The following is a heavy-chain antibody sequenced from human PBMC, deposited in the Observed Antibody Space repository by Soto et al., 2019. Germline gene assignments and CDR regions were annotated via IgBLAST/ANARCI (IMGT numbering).Heavy chain of an antibody. CDR1: GGTFSSYA. V-gene: IGHV1-69*01. Sequence: QVQLVQSGAEVKKPGSSVKVSCKASGGTFSSYAISWVRQAPGPGLEWIGGFIPIFGTANYAQKIQGRVTITAAESTSTAYMERSSLRAEDTAVYYCARAEGEVTVNTCGVFFGRDGWFEGTTVTVS. D-gene: IGHD3-16*01. CDR2: FIPIFGTA. J-gene: IGHJ6*02. CDR3: ARAEGEVTVNTCGVFFGRDG.